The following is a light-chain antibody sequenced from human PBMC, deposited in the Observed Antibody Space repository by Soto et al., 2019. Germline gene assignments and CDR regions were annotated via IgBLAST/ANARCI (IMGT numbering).Light chain of an antibody. J-gene: IGLJ1*01. V-gene: IGLV1-44*01. Sequence: QSVLTQPPSASGTPGQRVTISCSGSPSDIGRNAVIWYQQLPGAAPKLLVFGNNQRPSGVPDRFSGSKSGTSASLAISNLQSDDEADYYCQSSDSRLSGSDVFGTGTKVTVL. CDR3: QSSDSRLSGSDV. CDR2: GNN. CDR1: PSDIGRNA.